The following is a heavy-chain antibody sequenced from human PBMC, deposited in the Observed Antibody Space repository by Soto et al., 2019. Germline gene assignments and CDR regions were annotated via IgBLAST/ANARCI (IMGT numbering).Heavy chain of an antibody. CDR2: IYYTGTT. Sequence: PSETLSLTCTVSGGSIRDYYWGWIRQSPGKGLEWIGYIYYTGTTKYNPPLKSRVTISVDSSKNQFSLKLDSVTAADTAVYYCARRYSGYENYFDYWGQGTLVTVSS. V-gene: IGHV4-59*08. J-gene: IGHJ4*02. CDR1: GGSIRDYY. CDR3: ARRYSGYENYFDY. D-gene: IGHD5-12*01.